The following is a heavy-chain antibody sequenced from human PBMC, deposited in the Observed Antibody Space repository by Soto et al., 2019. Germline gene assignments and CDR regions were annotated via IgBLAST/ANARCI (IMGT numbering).Heavy chain of an antibody. V-gene: IGHV1-18*01. Sequence: QVQLVQSGAEVKKPGASVKVSCKASGYTFTRYGISWVRQAPGQGLEWMGWISAYNVNTNYAQTLQGRVTMTTDTATSTAYMELMSLRSDDTAVYFCARALYCSGGSCYGELYFYYWGQGTLVTVST. D-gene: IGHD2-15*01. CDR1: GYTFTRYG. CDR2: ISAYNVNT. CDR3: ARALYCSGGSCYGELYFYY. J-gene: IGHJ4*02.